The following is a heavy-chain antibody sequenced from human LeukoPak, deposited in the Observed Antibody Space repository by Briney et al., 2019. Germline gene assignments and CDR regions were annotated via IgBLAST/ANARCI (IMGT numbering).Heavy chain of an antibody. CDR2: VYHNGNT. Sequence: SETLSLNCAVSGFSITGGYYWVWIRQPPGKGLEWIGSVYHNGNTLFNTSLKSRVTLSVDSSKNQFSLRLSSVTAADTARYYCARNEGIVVAGTWFDNWGQGTLVNVSS. CDR1: GFSITGGYY. D-gene: IGHD6-19*01. J-gene: IGHJ4*02. V-gene: IGHV4-38-2*01. CDR3: ARNEGIVVAGTWFDN.